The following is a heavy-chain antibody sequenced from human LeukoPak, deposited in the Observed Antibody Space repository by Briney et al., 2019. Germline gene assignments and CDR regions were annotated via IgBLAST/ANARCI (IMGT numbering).Heavy chain of an antibody. V-gene: IGHV4-59*01. CDR2: IYYSGST. CDR1: GGSISSYY. CDR3: ARELGALNWFDP. Sequence: SETLSLTYTVSGGSISSYYWSWIRQPPGKGLEWIGYIYYSGSTNYNPSLKSRVTISVDTSKNQFSLKLSSVTAADTAVYYCARELGALNWFDPWGQGTLVTVSS. D-gene: IGHD3-16*01. J-gene: IGHJ5*02.